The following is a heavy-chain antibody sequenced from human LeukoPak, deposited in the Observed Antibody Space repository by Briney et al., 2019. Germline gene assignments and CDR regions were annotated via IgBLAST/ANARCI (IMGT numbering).Heavy chain of an antibody. J-gene: IGHJ4*02. D-gene: IGHD3-22*01. CDR1: GGSFSGYY. CDR3: ARARRYYDSSGPHDY. Sequence: SETLSLTCAVYGGSFSGYYWSWIRQPPGKGLEWIGEINHSGSTNYNPSLKSRVTISVDTSKNQFSLELSSVTAVDTAVYYCARARRYYDSSGPHDYWGQGTLVTVSS. CDR2: INHSGST. V-gene: IGHV4-34*01.